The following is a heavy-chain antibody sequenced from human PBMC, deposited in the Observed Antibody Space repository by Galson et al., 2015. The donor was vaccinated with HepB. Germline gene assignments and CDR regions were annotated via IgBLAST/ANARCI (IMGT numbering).Heavy chain of an antibody. Sequence: SLRLSCAASGFTFSSYAMHWVRQAPGKGLEWVAVISYDGSNKYYADSVKGRFTISRDNSKNTLYLQMNSLRAEDTAVYYCARDRAYCGGDCYTFFEYWGQGTLVTVSS. J-gene: IGHJ4*02. CDR3: ARDRAYCGGDCYTFFEY. CDR1: GFTFSSYA. CDR2: ISYDGSNK. V-gene: IGHV3-30-3*01. D-gene: IGHD2-21*02.